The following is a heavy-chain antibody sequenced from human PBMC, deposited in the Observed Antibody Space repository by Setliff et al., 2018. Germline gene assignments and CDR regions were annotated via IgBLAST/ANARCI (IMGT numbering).Heavy chain of an antibody. CDR1: GYSFSTCW. CDR3: ARHPYYYGSGTYLDNNNRWFDP. Sequence: PGESLKISCKGSGYSFSTCWIGWVRQMPGKGLEWMGIIYPGDSITRYSPSFQGQVTISVDKSINTAYLQWSSLRASDTAIYYCARHPYYYGSGTYLDNNNRWFDPWGQRTLVTVSS. D-gene: IGHD3-10*01. CDR2: IYPGDSIT. V-gene: IGHV5-51*01. J-gene: IGHJ5*02.